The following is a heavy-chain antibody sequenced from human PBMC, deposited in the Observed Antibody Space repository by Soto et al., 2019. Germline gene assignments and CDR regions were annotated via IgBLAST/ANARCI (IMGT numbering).Heavy chain of an antibody. CDR1: GGSISSYY. V-gene: IGHV4-59*08. J-gene: IGHJ6*02. CDR2: IYYSGST. Sequence: PSETLSLTCTVSGGSISSYYWSWIRQPPGKGLEWIGYIYYSGSTNYNPSLKSRVTISVDTSKNQFSLKLSSVTAADTAVYYCARHRAMVRGEASDYYGMDVWGQGTTVTVSS. D-gene: IGHD3-10*01. CDR3: ARHRAMVRGEASDYYGMDV.